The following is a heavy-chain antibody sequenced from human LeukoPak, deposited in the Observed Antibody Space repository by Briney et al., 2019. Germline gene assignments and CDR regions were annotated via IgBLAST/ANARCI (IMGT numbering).Heavy chain of an antibody. D-gene: IGHD6-19*01. CDR1: GGSFSGYY. CDR2: IYYSGST. CDR3: ARDGGYSSGWYIY. V-gene: IGHV4-59*01. Sequence: SETLSLTCAVYGGSFSGYYWSWIRQPPGKGLEWIGYIYYSGSTNYNPSLKSRVTISVDTSKNQFSLKLSSVTAADTAVYYCARDGGYSSGWYIYWGQGTLVTVSS. J-gene: IGHJ4*02.